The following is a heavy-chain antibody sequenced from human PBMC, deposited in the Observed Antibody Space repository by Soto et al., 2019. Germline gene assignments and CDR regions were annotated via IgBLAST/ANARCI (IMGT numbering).Heavy chain of an antibody. J-gene: IGHJ5*02. Sequence: QVQLVQSGAEVKKPGASVKVSCKASGYTFTSYGISWVRQAPGQGLEWMGGISAYNGNTNYAQTLQGRVTMTTDTSTSTAYMGLRSLRSDDTAVYYCARDLSEWLRLKGDWFDPWGQGTLVTVSS. D-gene: IGHD5-12*01. CDR1: GYTFTSYG. CDR3: ARDLSEWLRLKGDWFDP. CDR2: ISAYNGNT. V-gene: IGHV1-18*01.